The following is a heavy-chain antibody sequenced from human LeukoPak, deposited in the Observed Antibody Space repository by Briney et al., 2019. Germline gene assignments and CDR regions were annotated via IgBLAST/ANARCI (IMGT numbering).Heavy chain of an antibody. V-gene: IGHV3-23*01. CDR1: GFTFNNYW. CDR2: ISGRGDYT. D-gene: IGHD3-3*01. J-gene: IGHJ4*02. CDR3: AKREAEESGPIDY. Sequence: GGSLRLSCAASGFTFNNYWMSWVRQAPGTGLEWVSAISGRGDYTYYADSVKGRFTISGDNSKNMLYLQMRSLRAEDTAVYYCAKREAEESGPIDYWGQGTLVTVSS.